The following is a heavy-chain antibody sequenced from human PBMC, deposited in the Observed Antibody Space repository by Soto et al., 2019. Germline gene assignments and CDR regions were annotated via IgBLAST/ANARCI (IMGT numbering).Heavy chain of an antibody. J-gene: IGHJ3*02. CDR1: GGLYSDYY. CDR3: ANDYGDYRNDAFDI. CDR2: IHHSGTT. D-gene: IGHD4-17*01. Sequence: VQLRQWGAGLLKPSETLSLTCAVYGGLYSDYYWSWIRHAPGKVLELIGEIHHSGTTNYTPSLRSRGTITLDRSKNQFALGLSSMTAADAAVYLCANDYGDYRNDAFDIWRPGTRGTGSS. V-gene: IGHV4-34*01.